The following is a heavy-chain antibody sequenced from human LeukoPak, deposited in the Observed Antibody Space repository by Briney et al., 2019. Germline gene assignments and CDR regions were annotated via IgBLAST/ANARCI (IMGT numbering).Heavy chain of an antibody. CDR3: AKDSRATSTWYGAFDI. CDR2: IGGSI. V-gene: IGHV3-43*02. Sequence: GGSLRLSCAASGFTFHAYAMHWVRQAPGKGLEWVSLIGGSIYYADSVKGRFTISRDNSKNSLYLQMNSLGTEDTALYYCAKDSRATSTWYGAFDIWGQGTMVTVSS. D-gene: IGHD6-13*01. J-gene: IGHJ3*02. CDR1: GFTFHAYA.